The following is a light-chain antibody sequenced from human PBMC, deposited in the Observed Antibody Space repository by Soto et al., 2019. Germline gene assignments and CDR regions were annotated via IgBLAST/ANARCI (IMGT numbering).Light chain of an antibody. CDR2: GAS. V-gene: IGKV3-20*01. CDR1: QTVRSNY. J-gene: IGKJ2*01. CDR3: QQYGNSPDT. Sequence: EIVLTQSPGTLSLSPGEGATLSCRASQTVRSNYLAWYQQKPGQAPRLLISGASSRATGIPDTFSGSGSGTDFTLTISRLEPEDFAVYYCQQYGNSPDTFGKGTKLEI.